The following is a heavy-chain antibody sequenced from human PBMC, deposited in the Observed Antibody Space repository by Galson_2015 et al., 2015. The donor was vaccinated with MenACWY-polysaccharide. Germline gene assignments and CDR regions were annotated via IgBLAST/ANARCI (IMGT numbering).Heavy chain of an antibody. J-gene: IGHJ5*01. D-gene: IGHD7-27*01. CDR3: ATQVNLGALAS. CDR2: IVAGNGNT. V-gene: IGHV1-3*01. CDR1: GYTFSAHS. Sequence: SVKVSCKASGYTFSAHSMHWVRQAPGQRPEWMGWIVAGNGNTKYSQIFQGRVTFSRDTSATTAYMELSRLTSEDSAVYYCATQVNLGALASWDHGPPVTVSS.